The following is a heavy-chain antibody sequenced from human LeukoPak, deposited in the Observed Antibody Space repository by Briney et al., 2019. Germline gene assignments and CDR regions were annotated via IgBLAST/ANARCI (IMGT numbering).Heavy chain of an antibody. CDR1: GYIFPSFG. D-gene: IGHD1-14*01. V-gene: IGHV1-18*01. Sequence: GASVKVSCKASGYIFPSFGISWVRQAPGQGLEWMGWISAYNGNTHFARKLQGRVTMTTDTSTRTAYMELRSLTFDDTAVYYCARDGRPRRNGNYYYRNGMDVWGQGTPVTVSS. CDR3: ARDGRPRRNGNYYYRNGMDV. CDR2: ISAYNGNT. J-gene: IGHJ6*02.